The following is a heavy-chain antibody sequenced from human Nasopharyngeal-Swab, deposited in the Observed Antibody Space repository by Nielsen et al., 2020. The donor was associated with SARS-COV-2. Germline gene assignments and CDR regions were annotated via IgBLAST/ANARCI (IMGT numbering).Heavy chain of an antibody. CDR2: IYYSGST. CDR3: ARDSGVAGTKYHCYGMDV. Sequence: WIRQPPGKGLEWIGYIYYSGSTYYNPPLKSRVTISVDTSKNQFSLKLSSVTAADTAVYYCARDSGVAGTKYHCYGMDVWGQGTTVTVSS. D-gene: IGHD6-19*01. J-gene: IGHJ6*02. V-gene: IGHV4-30-4*01.